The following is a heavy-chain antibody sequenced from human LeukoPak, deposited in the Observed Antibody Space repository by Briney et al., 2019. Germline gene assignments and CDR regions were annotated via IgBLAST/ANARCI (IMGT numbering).Heavy chain of an antibody. J-gene: IGHJ3*02. Sequence: GGSLRLSCAASGFTFSRYWMSWVRQAPGKGLEWVANIKQDGSEKYYVDSVEGRFTISRDSAKNSLYLQMNSLRAEDTAVYYCAREGSTSRVLDAFDIWGQGTMVTVSS. D-gene: IGHD5-24*01. CDR2: IKQDGSEK. V-gene: IGHV3-7*01. CDR3: AREGSTSRVLDAFDI. CDR1: GFTFSRYW.